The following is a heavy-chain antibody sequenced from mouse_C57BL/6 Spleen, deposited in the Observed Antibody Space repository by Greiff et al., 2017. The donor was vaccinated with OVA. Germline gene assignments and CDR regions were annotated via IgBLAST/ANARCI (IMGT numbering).Heavy chain of an antibody. CDR1: GYTFTSYW. J-gene: IGHJ3*01. D-gene: IGHD1-1*02. V-gene: IGHV1-5*01. CDR3: TRGGDLYGGLAY. CDR2: IYPGNSDT. Sequence: EVQLQQSGTVLARPGASVKMSCKTSGYTFTSYWMHWVKQRPGQGLEWIGAIYPGNSDTSYNQKFKGKAKLTAVTSASTAYMKLSSRTNEDSAVYYCTRGGDLYGGLAYWGQGTLVTVSA.